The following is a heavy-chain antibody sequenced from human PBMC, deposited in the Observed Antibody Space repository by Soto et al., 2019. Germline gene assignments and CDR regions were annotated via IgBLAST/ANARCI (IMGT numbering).Heavy chain of an antibody. CDR2: TYYKSKWYY. CDR1: GDSVSSSSAG. CDR3: ARGSWDDVSGHYYMDV. J-gene: IGHJ6*03. Sequence: SQTLSLTCDISGDSVSSSSAGWNWIGQTPSRGLEWLGRTYYKSKWYYTYAASVKSRITVSPDTSKNQFSLRLTSVTPEDTAVYYCARGSWDDVSGHYYMDVWDKGTTVTVSS. D-gene: IGHD1-1*01. V-gene: IGHV6-1*01.